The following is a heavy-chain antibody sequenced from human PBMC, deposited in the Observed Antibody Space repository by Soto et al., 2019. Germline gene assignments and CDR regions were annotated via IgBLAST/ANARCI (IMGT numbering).Heavy chain of an antibody. Sequence: LVKRSCKGFGGSLSSYAGSCGRLNTRKGLEWMGGIIPIFGTANYAQKFQGRVTITADEFTSTAYMELSSLRSEDTAVYYCARGGPYDFWSGRAGGRYWFDPWGQGTLVTVS. D-gene: IGHD3-3*01. CDR1: GGSLSSYA. J-gene: IGHJ5*02. V-gene: IGHV1-69*01. CDR2: IIPIFGTA. CDR3: ARGGPYDFWSGRAGGRYWFDP.